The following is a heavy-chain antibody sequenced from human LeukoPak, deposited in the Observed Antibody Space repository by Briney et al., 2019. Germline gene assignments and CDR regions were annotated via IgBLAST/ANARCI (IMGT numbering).Heavy chain of an antibody. V-gene: IGHV1-18*01. Sequence: ASVNVSFKASGYTFTSYGISWVRQAPGQGLEWMGWISAYNGNTNYAQKLQGRVTMTTDTSTSTAYMELRSLRSDDTAVYYCARDPPYSSSWYEGPGYYYGMDVWGQGTTVTVSS. D-gene: IGHD6-13*01. CDR2: ISAYNGNT. CDR1: GYTFTSYG. CDR3: ARDPPYSSSWYEGPGYYYGMDV. J-gene: IGHJ6*02.